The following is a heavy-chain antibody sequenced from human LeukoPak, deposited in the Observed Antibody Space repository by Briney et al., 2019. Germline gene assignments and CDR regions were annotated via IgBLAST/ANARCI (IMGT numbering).Heavy chain of an antibody. V-gene: IGHV3-66*02. J-gene: IGHJ6*02. CDR2: IYSDGST. CDR3: ARDQGGSGRPYYYGMDV. Sequence: PGGSLRLSCAASGFTVSSNYMSWVRQAPGEGLEWVSIIYSDGSTYYADSVKGRFTISRDNSKNTLYLQMNSLRAEDTAVYYCARDQGGSGRPYYYGMDVWGQGTTVTVSS. CDR1: GFTVSSNY. D-gene: IGHD3-10*01.